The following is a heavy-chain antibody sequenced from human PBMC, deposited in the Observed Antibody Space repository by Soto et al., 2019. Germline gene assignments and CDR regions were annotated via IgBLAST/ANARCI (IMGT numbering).Heavy chain of an antibody. Sequence: PGGSLRLSCAASGLTFSSYSMNWVRQAPGKGLEWVSSISSSSSYIYYADSVKGRFTISRDNAKNSLYLQMSSLRSEDTAVYYCARDNPWIQPPYYYYGMDVWGQGTTVTVSS. CDR3: ARDNPWIQPPYYYYGMDV. CDR1: GLTFSSYS. CDR2: ISSSSSYI. J-gene: IGHJ6*02. V-gene: IGHV3-21*04. D-gene: IGHD5-18*01.